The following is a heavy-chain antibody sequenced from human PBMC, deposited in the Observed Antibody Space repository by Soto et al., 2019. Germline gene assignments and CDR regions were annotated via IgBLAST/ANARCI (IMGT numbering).Heavy chain of an antibody. CDR2: IHSAGSST. J-gene: IGHJ4*02. V-gene: IGHV3-74*01. CDR3: ARVSNWNYRY. D-gene: IGHD1-7*01. CDR1: GFTFSSYW. Sequence: EVQLVESGGGLVQPGGSLRLSCAASGFTFSSYWMHWVRQAPGKGLVWVSRIHSAGSSTSYADSVQGRITISRDNAKNALYLQMNSLRAEDTAVYYCARVSNWNYRYWGQGTLVTVSS.